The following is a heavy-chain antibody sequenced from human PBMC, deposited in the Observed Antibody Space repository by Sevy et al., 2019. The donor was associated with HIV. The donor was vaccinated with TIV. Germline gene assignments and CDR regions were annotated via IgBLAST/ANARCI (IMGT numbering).Heavy chain of an antibody. CDR2: IRGSGGST. V-gene: IGHV3-23*01. CDR3: HGDYDSSQLASYYYCGMDV. Sequence: GGSLRLSCAASGFMFSSYAMSWVRQAPGKGLEWVSTIRGSGGSTYYEDSVKGRFTISRDNSKNTLYLQMNSLTAEDTAVYYCHGDYDSSQLASYYYCGMDVWGQGTTVTVSS. J-gene: IGHJ6*02. D-gene: IGHD3-22*01. CDR1: GFMFSSYA.